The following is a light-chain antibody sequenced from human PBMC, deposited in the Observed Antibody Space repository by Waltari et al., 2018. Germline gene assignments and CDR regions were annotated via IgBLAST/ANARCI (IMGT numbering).Light chain of an antibody. Sequence: DIQLTQSPYFLSASVGDSVTITCRASQGISSYLAWYQQKPGKAPKLLIYAASTLQSGVPSRFSGSGSGTEFTLTISSLQPEDFATYYCQQLNSYPITFGQGTRLEIK. CDR1: QGISSY. CDR3: QQLNSYPIT. V-gene: IGKV1-9*01. J-gene: IGKJ5*01. CDR2: AAS.